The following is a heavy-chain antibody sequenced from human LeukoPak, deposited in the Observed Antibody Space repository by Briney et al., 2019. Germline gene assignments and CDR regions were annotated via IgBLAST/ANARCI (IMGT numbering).Heavy chain of an antibody. CDR2: IYTSGST. V-gene: IGHV4-61*02. CDR1: GGSISSGSHY. D-gene: IGHD6-13*01. Sequence: SETLSLTCTVSGGSISSGSHYWSWIRQPAGKGLEWIGRIYTSGSTNYNPSLKSRVTISVDTSKNQFSLKLSSVTAADTAVYYCARYSSSWYWFDPWGQGTLVTVSS. J-gene: IGHJ5*02. CDR3: ARYSSSWYWFDP.